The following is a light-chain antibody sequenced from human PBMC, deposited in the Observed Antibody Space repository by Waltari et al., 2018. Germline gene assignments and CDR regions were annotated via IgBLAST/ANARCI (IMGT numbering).Light chain of an antibody. CDR3: QKYRSLPGT. V-gene: IGKV3-20*01. CDR1: QSVGKY. CDR2: HAS. J-gene: IGKJ1*01. Sequence: EVVLTQSPGTLSLSPGEGATLSCRASQSVGKYLAWYQQRPGQAPRLLIYHASIRATGIPDRCSGGGAETDFSLTISRLEPEDFAVYYCQKYRSLPGTFGQGTKVEI.